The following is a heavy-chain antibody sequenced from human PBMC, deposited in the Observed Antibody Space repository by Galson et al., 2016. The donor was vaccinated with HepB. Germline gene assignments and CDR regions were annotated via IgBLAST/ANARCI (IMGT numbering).Heavy chain of an antibody. V-gene: IGHV3-7*03. CDR1: GFTFSSYW. CDR2: IKEDGSVK. CDR3: AREPRAGAYYFDY. D-gene: IGHD2-21*01. Sequence: SLRLSCAASGFTFSSYWMTWVRQAPGKGLEWVANIKEDGSVKYHVDSVQGRFTISRGNAKNSLYLQMNSLRAEATAVYYCAREPRAGAYYFDYWGQGTLVTVSS. J-gene: IGHJ4*02.